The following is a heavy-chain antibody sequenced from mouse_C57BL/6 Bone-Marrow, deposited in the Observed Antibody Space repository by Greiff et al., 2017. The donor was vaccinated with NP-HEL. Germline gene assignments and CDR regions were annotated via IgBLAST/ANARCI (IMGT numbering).Heavy chain of an antibody. D-gene: IGHD1-1*01. J-gene: IGHJ2*01. CDR1: GFTFSDYG. Sequence: EVKLVESGGGLVKPGGSLKLSCAASGFTFSDYGMHWVRQAPEKGLEWVAYISSGSSTIYYADTVKGRFTISRDNAKNTLFLQMTSLRSEDTAMYYCASLYYGSSYVLFDYWGQGTTLTVSS. V-gene: IGHV5-17*01. CDR2: ISSGSSTI. CDR3: ASLYYGSSYVLFDY.